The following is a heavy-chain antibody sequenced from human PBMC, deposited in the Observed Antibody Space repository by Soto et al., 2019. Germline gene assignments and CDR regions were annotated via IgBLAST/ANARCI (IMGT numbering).Heavy chain of an antibody. CDR1: GFTFSSYW. J-gene: IGHJ4*02. CDR2: INSDGSST. Sequence: GGSLRLSCAASGFTFSSYWMHWVRQAPGKGLVWVSRINSDGSSTSYADSVKGRFTISRDNAKNTLYLQMNSLRAEDTAVYYCARVPTVTPFDYWGQGTLVTVSS. CDR3: ARVPTVTPFDY. D-gene: IGHD4-17*01. V-gene: IGHV3-74*01.